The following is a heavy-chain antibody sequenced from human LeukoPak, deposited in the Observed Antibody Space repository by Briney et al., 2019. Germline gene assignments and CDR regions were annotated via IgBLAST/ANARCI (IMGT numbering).Heavy chain of an antibody. CDR3: ARVPFGKDYFDY. D-gene: IGHD3-10*01. CDR1: GYTLTELS. J-gene: IGHJ4*02. Sequence: ASVKVSCKVSGYTLTELSMHWVRQAPGQGLEWMGWISAYNGNTNYAQKLQGRVTMTTDTSTSTAYMELRSLRSDDTAVYYCARVPFGKDYFDYWGQGTLVTVSS. CDR2: ISAYNGNT. V-gene: IGHV1-18*01.